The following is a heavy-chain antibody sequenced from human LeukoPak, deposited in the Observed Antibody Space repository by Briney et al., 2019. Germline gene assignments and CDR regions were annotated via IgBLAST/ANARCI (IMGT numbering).Heavy chain of an antibody. CDR1: GFTFSSYA. D-gene: IGHD2-15*01. J-gene: IGHJ4*02. CDR3: AKAPVTTCRGAFCYPFDY. Sequence: GGSLRLSCAASGFTFSSYAMSWVRQAPGKGLEWVSAISGSGGSTYYADSVKGRFTISRDNSKNTLYLQMNSLRAEDAAVYYCAKAPVTTCRGAFCYPFDYWGLGTLVTVSS. V-gene: IGHV3-23*01. CDR2: ISGSGGST.